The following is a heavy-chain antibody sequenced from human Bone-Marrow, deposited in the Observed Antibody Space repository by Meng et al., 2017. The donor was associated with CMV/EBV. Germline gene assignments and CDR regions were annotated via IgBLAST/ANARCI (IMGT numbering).Heavy chain of an antibody. CDR1: GFTFSSYS. CDR2: ISSSSSYI. J-gene: IGHJ4*02. V-gene: IGHV3-21*01. D-gene: IGHD6-19*01. Sequence: GGSLRLSCAASGFTFSSYSMNWVRQAPGKGLEWVSSISSSSSYIYYADSVKGRFTISGDNAKNSLYLQMNSLRAEDTAVYYCARAEAVAGTWRYWGQGTLVTVSS. CDR3: ARAEAVAGTWRY.